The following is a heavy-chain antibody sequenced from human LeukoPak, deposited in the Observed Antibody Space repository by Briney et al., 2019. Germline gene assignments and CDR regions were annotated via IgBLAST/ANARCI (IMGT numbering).Heavy chain of an antibody. V-gene: IGHV4-39*07. CDR3: ARVRGVNTPMGNGHWFDP. D-gene: IGHD5-18*01. J-gene: IGHJ5*02. CDR1: GDSISSSNYY. CDR2: IYYSGNT. Sequence: SETLSLTCTVSGDSISSSNYYWGWIRQPPGKGLEWIGSIYYSGNTYYNPSLKSRVTISVDTSKNRFSLKLSSVTAADTAVYYCARVRGVNTPMGNGHWFDPWGQGTLVIVSS.